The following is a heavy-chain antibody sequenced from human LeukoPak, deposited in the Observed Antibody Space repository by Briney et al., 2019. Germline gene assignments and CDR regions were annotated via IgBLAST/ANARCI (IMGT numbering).Heavy chain of an antibody. CDR1: GGSISGSNNY. D-gene: IGHD5/OR15-5a*01. V-gene: IGHV4-39*01. J-gene: IGHJ4*02. Sequence: SETLSLTCTVSGGSISGSNNYWDWIHQAPGKGLEWIGSVYESGSTYYNPSLKSRVTISGDTSKNQFSLKLSSVTAADTAVYFCATGGGLAVSHIWGQGTLVTVSS. CDR2: VYESGST. CDR3: ATGGGLAVSHI.